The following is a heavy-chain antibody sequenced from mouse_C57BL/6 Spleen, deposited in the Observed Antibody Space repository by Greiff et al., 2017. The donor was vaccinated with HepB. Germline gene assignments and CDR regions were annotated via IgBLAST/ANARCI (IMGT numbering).Heavy chain of an antibody. V-gene: IGHV1-55*01. CDR3: TRSYYDYDEWVDYAMDY. CDR1: GYTFTSYW. Sequence: QVQLQQPGAELVKPGASVKMSCKASGYTFTSYWITWVKQRPGQGLEWIGDIYPGSGSTNYNEKFKSKATLTVDTSSSTAYMQLSSLTSEDTAVYYCTRSYYDYDEWVDYAMDYWGQGTSVTVSS. J-gene: IGHJ4*01. CDR2: IYPGSGST. D-gene: IGHD2-4*01.